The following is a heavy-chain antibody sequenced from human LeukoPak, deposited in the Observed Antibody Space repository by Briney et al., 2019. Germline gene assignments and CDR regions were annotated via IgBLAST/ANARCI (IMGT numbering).Heavy chain of an antibody. CDR2: FDPEDGET. J-gene: IGHJ4*02. CDR1: GYTLTELS. Sequence: ASVKVSCKVSGYTLTELSMHWVRQAPGKGLEWMGGFDPEDGETIYAQKFQGRVTITADESTSTAYMELSSLRSEDTAVYYCATGVEMATIDGPWGQGTLVTVSS. D-gene: IGHD5-24*01. V-gene: IGHV1-24*01. CDR3: ATGVEMATIDGP.